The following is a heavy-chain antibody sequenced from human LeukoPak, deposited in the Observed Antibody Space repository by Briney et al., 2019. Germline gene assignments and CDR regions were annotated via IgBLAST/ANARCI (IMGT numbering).Heavy chain of an antibody. D-gene: IGHD3-22*01. CDR2: ISWNSGSI. V-gene: IGHV3-9*03. CDR3: AKDFSYDSSGYNYFDY. CDR1: GFTFDDYA. J-gene: IGHJ4*02. Sequence: GRSLRLSXAASGFTFDDYAMHWVRQAPGKGLEWVSGISWNSGSIGYADSVKGRFTISRDNAKNSLYLQMNSLRAEDMALYYCAKDFSYDSSGYNYFDYWGQGTLVTVSS.